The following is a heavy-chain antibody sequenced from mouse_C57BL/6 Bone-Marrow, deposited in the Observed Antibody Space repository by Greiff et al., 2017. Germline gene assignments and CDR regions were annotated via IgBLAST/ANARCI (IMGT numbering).Heavy chain of an antibody. CDR1: GFTFSSYA. V-gene: IGHV5-9-1*02. Sequence: EVKLMESGEGLVKPGGSLKLSCAASGFTFSSYAMSWVRQTPEKRLEWVAYISSGGDYIYYADTVKGRFTISRDNARNTLYLQMSSLKSEDTAMYYCTRDRDSSWFAYWGQGTLVTVSA. D-gene: IGHD1-2*01. CDR2: ISSGGDYI. J-gene: IGHJ3*01. CDR3: TRDRDSSWFAY.